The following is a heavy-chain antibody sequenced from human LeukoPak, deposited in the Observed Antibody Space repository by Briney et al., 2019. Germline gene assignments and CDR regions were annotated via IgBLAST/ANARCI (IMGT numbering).Heavy chain of an antibody. V-gene: IGHV1-2*02. CDR3: ARDLGGYCSSTSCSPTYYYYYMDV. CDR2: INPNSGGT. CDR1: GYTFTGYY. Sequence: ASVKVSCKASGYTFTGYYMHWVRQAPGQGLEWMGWINPNSGGTNYAQKFQGRVTMTRDTSISTAYMELSRLRSDDTAVYYCARDLGGYCSSTSCSPTYYYYYMDVWGKGTTVTVSS. J-gene: IGHJ6*03. D-gene: IGHD2-2*01.